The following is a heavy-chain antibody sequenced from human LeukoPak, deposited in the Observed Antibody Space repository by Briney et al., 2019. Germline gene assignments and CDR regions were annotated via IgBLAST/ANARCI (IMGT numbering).Heavy chain of an antibody. CDR2: ISSSSSYI. Sequence: PGGSLRLSCAASGFTFSSYSMNWVPQAPRKRLEWVSSISSSSSYIYYTDSVKGRFTISRDNANNSLYLHITSLTPQDPPFFFCATNPQLGDYWGQGTLVTVSS. V-gene: IGHV3-21*04. J-gene: IGHJ4*02. D-gene: IGHD1-1*01. CDR3: ATNPQLGDY. CDR1: GFTFSSYS.